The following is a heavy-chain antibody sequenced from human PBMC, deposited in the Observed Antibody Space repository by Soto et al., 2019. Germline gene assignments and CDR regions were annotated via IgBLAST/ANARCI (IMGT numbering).Heavy chain of an antibody. CDR2: IYYSGST. D-gene: IGHD3-16*01. Sequence: SGNLSPPRTVSCGSISSGGFYWSWIRQHPGKGLEWIGYIYYSGSTYYNPSLKSRVTISVDTSKNQFSLKLSSVTAADTAVYYCARLGAQEIDPWGQGTLVTVSS. CDR1: CGSISSGGFY. CDR3: ARLGAQEIDP. J-gene: IGHJ5*02. V-gene: IGHV4-31*03.